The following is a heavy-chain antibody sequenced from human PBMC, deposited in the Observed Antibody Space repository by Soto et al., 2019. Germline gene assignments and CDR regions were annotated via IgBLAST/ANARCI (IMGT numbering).Heavy chain of an antibody. CDR1: GFTFSSYS. CDR2: ISSSSSSYI. D-gene: IGHD6-13*01. Sequence: GGSLRLSCAASGFTFSSYSMNWVRQAPGKGLEWVSSISSSSSSYIYYADSVKGRFTISRDNAKNSLYLQMNSLRAEDTAVYYCARYIAAGSFSWFDPWGQGTLVTVSS. CDR3: ARYIAAGSFSWFDP. J-gene: IGHJ5*02. V-gene: IGHV3-21*01.